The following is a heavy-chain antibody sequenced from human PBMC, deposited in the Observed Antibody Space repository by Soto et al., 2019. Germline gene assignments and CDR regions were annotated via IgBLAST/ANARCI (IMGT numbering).Heavy chain of an antibody. D-gene: IGHD5-12*01. CDR3: AKGEDVDIVATNYDY. J-gene: IGHJ4*02. Sequence: QVQLVESGGGVVQPGRSLRLSCAASGFTFSSYGMHWVRQAPGKGLEWVAVISYDGSNKYYADSVKGRFTISRDNSKNTLYLQMNSLRAEDTAVYYCAKGEDVDIVATNYDYWGQGTLVTVSS. CDR1: GFTFSSYG. V-gene: IGHV3-30*18. CDR2: ISYDGSNK.